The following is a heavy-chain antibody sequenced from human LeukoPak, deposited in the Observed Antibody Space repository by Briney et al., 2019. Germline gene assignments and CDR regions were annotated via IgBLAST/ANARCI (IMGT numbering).Heavy chain of an antibody. CDR1: GFKFDDYG. D-gene: IGHD3-10*01. Sequence: GGSLRLSCRGSGFKFDDYGVTWVRQAPGKGLEWVSDINWNGDSTGYAHSVRGRLTISRDNSKNSVYLQMNSLRVEDTAFYYCARDELLNRNWFDPWGQGTLVTVSS. V-gene: IGHV3-20*04. CDR2: INWNGDST. J-gene: IGHJ5*02. CDR3: ARDELLNRNWFDP.